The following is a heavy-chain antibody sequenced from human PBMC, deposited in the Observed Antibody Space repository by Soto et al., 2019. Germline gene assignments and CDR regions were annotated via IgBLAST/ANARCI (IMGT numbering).Heavy chain of an antibody. Sequence: EVQVVESGGGLVQPGGSLRLSCTASGFTVRSNYMNWVRQAPGKGLEWVSSIHSDGSTYYADSVKGRFTISRDNSKNTLFLQMNGLRAEDTAVYYCARDPFGSDYGPAEVDYWGQGTLVTMSS. CDR2: IHSDGST. CDR3: ARDPFGSDYGPAEVDY. J-gene: IGHJ4*02. CDR1: GFTVRSNY. D-gene: IGHD3-10*01. V-gene: IGHV3-66*01.